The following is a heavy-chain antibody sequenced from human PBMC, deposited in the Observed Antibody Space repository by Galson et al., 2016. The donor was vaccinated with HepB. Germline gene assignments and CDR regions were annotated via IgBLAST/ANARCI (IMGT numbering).Heavy chain of an antibody. J-gene: IGHJ6*04. CDR2: VSWNSDEV. V-gene: IGHV3-9*01. Sequence: SLRLSCAVSGFAFDDYAMHWVRQAPGKGLEWVSGVSWNSDEVDYADSVRGRFTISRDNAKKSLYLQMSTLRPEDTALYYCAKDISSNIAPTYLAYHGMDVLGKATTVNISS. CDR3: AKDISSNIAPTYLAYHGMDV. CDR1: GFAFDDYA. D-gene: IGHD2-2*01.